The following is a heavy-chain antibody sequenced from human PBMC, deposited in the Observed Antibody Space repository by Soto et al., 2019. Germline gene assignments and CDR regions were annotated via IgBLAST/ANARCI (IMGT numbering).Heavy chain of an antibody. V-gene: IGHV3-48*02. CDR3: TREEQGLGL. J-gene: IGHJ2*01. Sequence: EEQLVESGGTLVQPGGSLRLSCAASGFSFSSSYMNWVRQAPGRGLEWVSYIGTTGTALYYADAVKGRFTISRDNAKNSLFLQMDSIRDEDTAVYYGTREEQGLGLWGRGTVVIVSS. D-gene: IGHD1-1*01. CDR2: IGTTGTAL. CDR1: GFSFSSSY.